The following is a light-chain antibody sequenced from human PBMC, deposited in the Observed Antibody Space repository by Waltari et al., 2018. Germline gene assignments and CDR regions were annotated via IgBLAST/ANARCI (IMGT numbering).Light chain of an antibody. J-gene: IGKJ5*01. CDR1: QSVNTY. V-gene: IGKV3-11*01. CDR2: DAS. CDR3: QQRSNWPIT. Sequence: EIVLTQSPATLSLSPGERATLSCRASQSVNTYLAWYQQKLGQSPRLLIDDASRRATGSPARFSGSGSGTDFTLTISSLEPDDFALYDCQQRSNWPITFGQGTRLEI.